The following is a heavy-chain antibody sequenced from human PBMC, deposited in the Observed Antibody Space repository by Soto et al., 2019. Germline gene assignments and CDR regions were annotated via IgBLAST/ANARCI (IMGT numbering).Heavy chain of an antibody. CDR3: ARSPRYDFWSGYHNWFDP. D-gene: IGHD3-3*01. CDR2: IIPIFGTA. CDR1: GVTFSSYA. J-gene: IGHJ5*02. V-gene: IGHV1-69*13. Sequence: ASVKVSCKASGVTFSSYAISWVRQAPGQGLEWMGGIIPIFGTANYAQKFQGRVTITADESTSTAYMELSSLRSEDTAVYYCARSPRYDFWSGYHNWFDPWGQGTLVTVSS.